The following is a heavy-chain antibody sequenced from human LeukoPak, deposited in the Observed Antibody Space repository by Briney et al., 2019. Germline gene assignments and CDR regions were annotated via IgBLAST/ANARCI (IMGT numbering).Heavy chain of an antibody. CDR2: ISAYNGNT. CDR3: ARGPLGYYDSGGYYYGY. V-gene: IGHV1-18*01. Sequence: ASVKVSCKASGYTFSSYGINWVRQAPGQGLEWMGWISAYNGNTNYAQKLQGRVTMTTDTSTSTAYMELRSLRSDDTAVYYCARGPLGYYDSGGYYYGYWGQGTLVTVSS. CDR1: GYTFSSYG. D-gene: IGHD3-22*01. J-gene: IGHJ4*02.